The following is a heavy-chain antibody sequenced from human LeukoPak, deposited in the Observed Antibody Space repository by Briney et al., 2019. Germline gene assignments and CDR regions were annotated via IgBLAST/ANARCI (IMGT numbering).Heavy chain of an antibody. D-gene: IGHD4-17*01. CDR2: IRYDGSNK. CDR3: ARHDDYGDYRFQH. Sequence: PGGSLRLSCAASGFTFSSYGMHWVRQAPGKGLEWVAFIRYDGSNKYYADSVKGRFTISRDNSKNTLYLQMNSLRAEDTAVYYCARHDDYGDYRFQHWGQGTLVTVSS. J-gene: IGHJ1*01. CDR1: GFTFSSYG. V-gene: IGHV3-30*02.